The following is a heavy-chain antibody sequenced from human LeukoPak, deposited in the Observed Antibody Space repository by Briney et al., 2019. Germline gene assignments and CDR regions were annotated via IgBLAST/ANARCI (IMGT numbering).Heavy chain of an antibody. J-gene: IGHJ5*02. CDR1: GYTFTGYY. Sequence: ASVKVSCKASGYTFTGYYMHWVRQAPGQGLEWMGWINPNSGGTNYAQKFQGRVTMTRDTSSSTAYMELSRLRSDDTAVYYCARDQKQWLVRRSWFDPWGQGTLVTVSS. CDR2: INPNSGGT. D-gene: IGHD6-19*01. CDR3: ARDQKQWLVRRSWFDP. V-gene: IGHV1-2*02.